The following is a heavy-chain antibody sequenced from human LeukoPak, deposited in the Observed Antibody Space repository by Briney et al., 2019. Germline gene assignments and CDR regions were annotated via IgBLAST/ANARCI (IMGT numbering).Heavy chain of an antibody. D-gene: IGHD3-16*01. CDR2: ISSSGSTI. CDR1: GFTFSDYY. CDR3: ARATRGDKFDY. V-gene: IGHV3-11*04. J-gene: IGHJ4*02. Sequence: GGSLRLSCAASGFTFSDYYMSWIRKAPGKGLEWVSYISSSGSTIYYADSVKGRFTISRDNSKNTLYLQMNSLRAEDTAVYYCARATRGDKFDYWGQGTLVTVSS.